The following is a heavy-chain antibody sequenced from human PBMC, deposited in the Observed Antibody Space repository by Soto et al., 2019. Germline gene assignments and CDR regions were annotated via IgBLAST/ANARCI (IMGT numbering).Heavy chain of an antibody. CDR1: GGSISSYY. Sequence: NPSETLSLTCTVSGGSISSYYWSWIRQPPGKGLEWIGYIYYSGSTNYNPSLKSRVTISVDTSKNQFSLKLSSVTAADTAVYYCARYIGENFDYWGRGTLVTVSS. CDR3: ARYIGENFDY. V-gene: IGHV4-59*01. J-gene: IGHJ4*02. CDR2: IYYSGST. D-gene: IGHD5-12*01.